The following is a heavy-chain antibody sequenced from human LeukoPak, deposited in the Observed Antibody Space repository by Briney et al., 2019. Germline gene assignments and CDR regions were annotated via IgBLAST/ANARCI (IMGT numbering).Heavy chain of an antibody. CDR3: ARFPRDPWRFDY. D-gene: IGHD5-12*01. CDR2: IKEDGSES. J-gene: IGHJ4*02. V-gene: IGHV3-7*03. CDR1: GFPFSSYW. Sequence: GGSLRLSCVASGFPFSSYWMTWVRQAPGKGLEWVANIKEDGSESYYVDSVKGRFTISRDNTKNSLYLQMNSLRAEDTAVYYCARFPRDPWRFDYWGQGTLVSVSS.